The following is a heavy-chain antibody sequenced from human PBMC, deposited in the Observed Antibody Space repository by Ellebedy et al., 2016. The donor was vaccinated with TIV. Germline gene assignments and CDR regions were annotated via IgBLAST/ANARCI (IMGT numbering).Heavy chain of an antibody. Sequence: SETLSLTXTVSGGSISSSSSYWGWIRQPPGRGLEWIGSIYYSGSTYFNPSLKSRVTMSVDTSKNQFSLRLNSVTAADMAVYYCARRRGWSSGWGSYYYDMDVWGQGTTVTVSS. V-gene: IGHV4-39*01. D-gene: IGHD6-19*01. CDR2: IYYSGST. CDR3: ARRRGWSSGWGSYYYDMDV. J-gene: IGHJ6*02. CDR1: GGSISSSSSY.